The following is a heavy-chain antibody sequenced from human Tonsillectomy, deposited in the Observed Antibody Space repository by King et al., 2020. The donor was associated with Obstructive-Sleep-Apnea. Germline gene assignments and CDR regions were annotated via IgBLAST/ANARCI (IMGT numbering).Heavy chain of an antibody. Sequence: VQLVESGGGVVQPGRSLRLSCAASGFTFSSYGMHWVRQAPGTGLEWVAVISYDGYKEFYADSVKGRFTISRDSSRNTLYLQMNCLRPEDTAVYYCAKAWTVTTLQCACDYWGQGTLVTVSS. J-gene: IGHJ4*02. D-gene: IGHD4-17*01. CDR1: GFTFSSYG. CDR3: AKAWTVTTLQCACDY. V-gene: IGHV3-30*18. CDR2: ISYDGYKE.